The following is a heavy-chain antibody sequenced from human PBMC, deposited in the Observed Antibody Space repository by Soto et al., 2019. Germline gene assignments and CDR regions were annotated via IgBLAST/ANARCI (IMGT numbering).Heavy chain of an antibody. J-gene: IGHJ5*02. CDR2: ISYDGSNK. Sequence: QVQLVESGGGVVQPGRSLRLSCAASGFTFSSYAMHLVRQAPGKGLAWVAVISYDGSNKYYADSVKGRFTISRDNSKNTLYLQMNSLRADDTAVYYCASEFIVGAAWGQGTLVTVSS. D-gene: IGHD1-26*01. CDR1: GFTFSSYA. V-gene: IGHV3-30-3*01. CDR3: ASEFIVGAA.